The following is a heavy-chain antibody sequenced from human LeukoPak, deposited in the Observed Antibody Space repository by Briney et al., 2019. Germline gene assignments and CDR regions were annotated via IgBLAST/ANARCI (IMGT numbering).Heavy chain of an antibody. Sequence: ASVKVSYKASGYTFTSYYMHWVRQAPGQGLEWMGIINPSGGSTSYAQKFQGRVTMTRDTSTSTVYMELSSLRSEDTAVYYCARRALRYFDWSSRGLDYWGQGTLVTVSS. CDR1: GYTFTSYY. D-gene: IGHD3-9*01. J-gene: IGHJ4*02. CDR2: INPSGGST. V-gene: IGHV1-46*01. CDR3: ARRALRYFDWSSRGLDY.